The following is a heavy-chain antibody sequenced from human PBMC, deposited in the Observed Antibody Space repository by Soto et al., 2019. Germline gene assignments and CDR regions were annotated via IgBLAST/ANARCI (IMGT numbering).Heavy chain of an antibody. CDR3: ARVGGGYYYGMDV. D-gene: IGHD3-16*01. CDR2: IDHSGST. Sequence: QVQLQESGPGLVKPSGTLSLTCAVSGGSISSSNWWSWVRQPPGKGLEWIGEIDHSGSTNYNPTHNSRVTISVDKSKSQFSLKLSAVTAADTAVYYCARVGGGYYYGMDVWGQGTTVTVCS. CDR1: GGSISSSNW. V-gene: IGHV4-4*02. J-gene: IGHJ6*02.